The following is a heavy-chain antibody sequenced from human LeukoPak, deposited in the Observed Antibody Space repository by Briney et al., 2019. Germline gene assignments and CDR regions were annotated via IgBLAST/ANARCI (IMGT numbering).Heavy chain of an antibody. Sequence: ASVKVSCKASGYTFTGYYMHWVRQAPGQGLEWMGWINPNSSGTNYAQKFQGRVTMTRDTSISTAYMELSRLRSDDTAVYYCARREGFTMIQSYWYFDLWGRGTLVTVSS. V-gene: IGHV1-2*02. CDR3: ARREGFTMIQSYWYFDL. CDR2: INPNSSGT. CDR1: GYTFTGYY. D-gene: IGHD3-22*01. J-gene: IGHJ2*01.